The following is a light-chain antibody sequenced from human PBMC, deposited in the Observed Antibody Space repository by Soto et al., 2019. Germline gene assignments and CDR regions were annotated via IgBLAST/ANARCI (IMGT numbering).Light chain of an antibody. CDR2: G. Sequence: QSVLTQPPSVSGAPGQRVTISCTGGSSNIGAGYPVHWYQQLPGTAPKLLVAGNRPSGVPDRFSVSKSGASASLAITGLQDDDEADYYCQSYDSSLSRRWVFGGGTKLTVL. J-gene: IGLJ3*02. CDR1: SSNIGAGYP. CDR3: QSYDSSLSRRWV. V-gene: IGLV1-40*01.